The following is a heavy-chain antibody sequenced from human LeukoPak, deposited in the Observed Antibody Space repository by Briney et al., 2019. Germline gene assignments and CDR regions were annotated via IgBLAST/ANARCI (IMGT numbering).Heavy chain of an antibody. CDR2: IYTSGST. J-gene: IGHJ4*02. Sequence: SETLSLTCTVSGDSISSYYWYWIRQPAGKGLEWIGRIYTSGSTNYNPSLKSRVTMSVDTSKNQFSLKLSSVTAADTAVYYCAREYSSGWPTFDFWGQGTLVTVSS. D-gene: IGHD6-19*01. CDR1: GDSISSYY. CDR3: AREYSSGWPTFDF. V-gene: IGHV4-4*07.